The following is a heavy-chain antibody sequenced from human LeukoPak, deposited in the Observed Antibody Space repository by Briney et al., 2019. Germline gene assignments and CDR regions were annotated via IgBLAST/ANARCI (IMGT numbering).Heavy chain of an antibody. CDR3: GAGTFFGYGPEYFQH. J-gene: IGHJ1*01. Sequence: GGSLRLSCAASGFTFSSYSMNWVRQAPGKGLECVSYISSSSSYIYYADSVKGRFTISRDNAKNSLYLQMNSLRAEDTAVYYCGAGTFFGYGPEYFQHWGQGTLVTVSS. V-gene: IGHV3-21*01. CDR1: GFTFSSYS. CDR2: ISSSSSYI. D-gene: IGHD6-19*01.